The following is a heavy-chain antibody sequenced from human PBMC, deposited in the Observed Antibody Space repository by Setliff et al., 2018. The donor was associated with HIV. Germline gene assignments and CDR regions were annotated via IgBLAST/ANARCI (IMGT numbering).Heavy chain of an antibody. V-gene: IGHV4-59*11. CDR3: ARGASKELDY. J-gene: IGHJ4*02. CDR1: GGSIRSHY. Sequence: SETLSLTCTVSGGSIRSHYWSWIRQPPGKGLEWIGSFYHTGSTHYNPSLKSRVTISVDTSKNQFSLRLSSVTAGDTAVYYCARGASKELDYWGPGTLVTVSS. D-gene: IGHD1-1*01. CDR2: FYHTGST.